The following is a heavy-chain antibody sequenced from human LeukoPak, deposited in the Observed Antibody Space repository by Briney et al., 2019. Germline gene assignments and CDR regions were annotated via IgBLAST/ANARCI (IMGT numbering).Heavy chain of an antibody. Sequence: GGSLRLSCAASGFTFSSYVMSWVRQAPGKGLEWVSVISGSGGSTYYADSVKGRFTISRDSSKNTLYLQMNSPRAEDTAVYYCAKSSFCSGGSCYRFDYWGQGTLVTVSS. V-gene: IGHV3-23*01. CDR3: AKSSFCSGGSCYRFDY. CDR2: ISGSGGST. J-gene: IGHJ4*02. CDR1: GFTFSSYV. D-gene: IGHD2-15*01.